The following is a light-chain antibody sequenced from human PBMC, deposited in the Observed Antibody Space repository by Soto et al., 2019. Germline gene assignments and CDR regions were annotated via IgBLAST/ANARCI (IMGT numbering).Light chain of an antibody. CDR3: QLHNNYVVT. V-gene: IGKV1-5*03. Sequence: DIQMTQSPSTLSASVGDRVTITCRASQSINTWLAWYQQKPGKAPKLLIYKASNLESGVPSRFSGSGSGTECTLTISSIQPPDFATHYYQLHNNYVVTFGQGTNLEMK. CDR1: QSINTW. J-gene: IGKJ2*01. CDR2: KAS.